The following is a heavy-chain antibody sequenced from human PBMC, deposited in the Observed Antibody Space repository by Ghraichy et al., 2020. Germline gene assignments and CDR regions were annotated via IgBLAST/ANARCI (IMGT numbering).Heavy chain of an antibody. CDR1: GFTFSDHY. CDR2: TRDKANGYTT. Sequence: GGSLRLSCAASGFTFSDHYMSWVRQAPGKGLEWVGRTRDKANGYTTEYAASVKGRFAISRDDSKNSLYLQMNSLKTEDTAMYYCARVGRGDGGFLDYWGQGILVTVSS. J-gene: IGHJ4*02. D-gene: IGHD2-15*01. V-gene: IGHV3-72*01. CDR3: ARVGRGDGGFLDY.